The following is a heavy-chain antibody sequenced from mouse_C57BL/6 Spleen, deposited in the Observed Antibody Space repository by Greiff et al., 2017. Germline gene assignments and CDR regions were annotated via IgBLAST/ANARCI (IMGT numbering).Heavy chain of an antibody. V-gene: IGHV3-6*01. CDR3: AKITTVVGPFAY. CDR1: GYSITSGYY. CDR2: ISYDGCN. J-gene: IGHJ3*01. D-gene: IGHD1-1*01. Sequence: ESGPGLVKPSQSLSLTCSVTGYSITSGYYWYWIRQSPGNKLEWMGYISYDGCNNYHPSLKNRISITLDTSKNQFFLKLNSMTTEDTATYYCAKITTVVGPFAYWGQGTLVTVSA.